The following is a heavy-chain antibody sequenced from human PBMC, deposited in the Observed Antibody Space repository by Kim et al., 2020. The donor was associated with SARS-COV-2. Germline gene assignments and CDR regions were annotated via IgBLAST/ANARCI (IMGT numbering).Heavy chain of an antibody. V-gene: IGHV4-39*01. CDR2: IYYSGST. CDR3: ASFLRMATTRAFDY. D-gene: IGHD1-1*01. J-gene: IGHJ4*02. Sequence: SETLSLTCTVSGGSISSSSYYWGWIRQPPGKGLEWIGSIYYSGSTYYNPSLKSRVTISVDTSKNQFSLKLSSVTAADTAVYYCASFLRMATTRAFDYWGQGTLVTVSS. CDR1: GGSISSSSYY.